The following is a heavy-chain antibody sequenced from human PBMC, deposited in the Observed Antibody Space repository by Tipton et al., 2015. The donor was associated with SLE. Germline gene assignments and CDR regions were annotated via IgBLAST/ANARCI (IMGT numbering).Heavy chain of an antibody. CDR1: GYSISSGYY. Sequence: TLSLTCAVSGYSISSGYYWGWIRQPPGKGLEWIGSIYHSGSTNYNPSLKSRVTISVDTSKNQFSLKLSSVTAADTAVYYCARDRGSSWHNWFDPWGQGTLVTVSS. J-gene: IGHJ5*02. CDR3: ARDRGSSWHNWFDP. D-gene: IGHD6-13*01. V-gene: IGHV4-38-2*02. CDR2: IYHSGST.